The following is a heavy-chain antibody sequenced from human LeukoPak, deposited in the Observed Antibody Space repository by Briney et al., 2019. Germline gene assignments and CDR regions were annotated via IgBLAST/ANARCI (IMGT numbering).Heavy chain of an antibody. CDR2: IWYDGSNK. CDR1: EFTFSSYG. Sequence: GGSLRLSCAASEFTFSSYGMHWVRQAPGKGLEWVAVIWYDGSNKYYADSVKGRFTISRDNSKNTLYLQMNSLRAEDTAVYYCARGLDSGYDLVYAYWGQGTLVTVSS. CDR3: ARGLDSGYDLVYAY. J-gene: IGHJ4*02. D-gene: IGHD5-12*01. V-gene: IGHV3-33*01.